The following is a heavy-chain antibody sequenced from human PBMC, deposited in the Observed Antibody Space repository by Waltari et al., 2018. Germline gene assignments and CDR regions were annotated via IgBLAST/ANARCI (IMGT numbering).Heavy chain of an antibody. CDR1: GGTFSSYA. CDR3: ARDPSIVGATEGLYFDY. Sequence: QVQLVQSGAEVKKPGSSVKVSCKASGGTFSSYAISWVRQAPGQGLEWMGGVIPILGIANYEQKFQGRVTITADESTSTAYMELSSLRSEDTAVYYCARDPSIVGATEGLYFDYWGQGTLVTVSS. V-gene: IGHV1-69*04. CDR2: VIPILGIA. D-gene: IGHD1-26*01. J-gene: IGHJ4*02.